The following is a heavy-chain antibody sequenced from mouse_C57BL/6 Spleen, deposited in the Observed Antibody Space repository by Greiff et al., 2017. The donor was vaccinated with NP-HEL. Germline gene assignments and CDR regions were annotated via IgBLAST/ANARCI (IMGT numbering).Heavy chain of an antibody. Sequence: EVHLVESGGGLVKPGGSLKLSCAASGFTFSSYAMSWVRQTPEKRLEWVATISDGGSYTYYPDNVKGRFTISRDNAKNNLYLQMSHLKSEDTAMYYCARVIYYDYDEDAMDYWGQGTSVTVSS. J-gene: IGHJ4*01. CDR3: ARVIYYDYDEDAMDY. V-gene: IGHV5-4*01. CDR2: ISDGGSYT. CDR1: GFTFSSYA. D-gene: IGHD2-4*01.